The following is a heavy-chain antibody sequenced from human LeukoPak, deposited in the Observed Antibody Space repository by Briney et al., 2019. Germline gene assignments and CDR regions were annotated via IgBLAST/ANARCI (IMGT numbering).Heavy chain of an antibody. Sequence: GSLRLSCAASGFTFSSYWMSWVRQPPGKGLEWIGEIYHSGSTNYNPSLKSRVTISVDKSNNQFSLKLSSVTAADTAVYYCARSIGNAFDIWGQGTMVTVSS. D-gene: IGHD2/OR15-2a*01. V-gene: IGHV4-4*02. CDR2: IYHSGST. J-gene: IGHJ3*02. CDR1: GFTFSSYW. CDR3: ARSIGNAFDI.